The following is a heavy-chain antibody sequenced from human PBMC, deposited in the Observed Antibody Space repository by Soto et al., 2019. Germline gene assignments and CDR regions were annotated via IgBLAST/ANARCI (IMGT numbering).Heavy chain of an antibody. CDR1: GYTFTSYD. V-gene: IGHV1-8*01. Sequence: ASVKVSCKASGYTFTSYDINWVRQATGQGLGWMGWMNPNSGNTGYAQKFQGRVTMTRNTSISTAYMELSSLRSEDTAVYYCARGDQAYYDSSGYYNYWGQGTLVTVSS. D-gene: IGHD3-22*01. J-gene: IGHJ4*02. CDR3: ARGDQAYYDSSGYYNY. CDR2: MNPNSGNT.